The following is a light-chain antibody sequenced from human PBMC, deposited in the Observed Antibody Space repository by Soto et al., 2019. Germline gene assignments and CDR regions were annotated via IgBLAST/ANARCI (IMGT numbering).Light chain of an antibody. CDR2: AAS. CDR3: QQSYSTPA. CDR1: QSISSY. J-gene: IGKJ1*01. Sequence: DIQMTHSPSSLSASLGDRVTITCRASQSISSYLNWYQQKPGKAPKLLIYAASSLQSGVPSRFSGSGSGTDFTLTISSLQPEDFATYYCQQSYSTPAFGQGTKVDIK. V-gene: IGKV1-39*01.